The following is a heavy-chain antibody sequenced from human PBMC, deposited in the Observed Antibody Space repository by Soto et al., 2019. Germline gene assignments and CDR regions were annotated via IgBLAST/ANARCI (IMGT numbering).Heavy chain of an antibody. CDR2: IIPIFGTA. V-gene: IGHV1-69*12. CDR3: XXXRGYSYDYGLDV. D-gene: IGHD5-18*01. Sequence: QVQLVQSGAEVTKPGSSVXVXCTASGDTFINYAISWVRQAPGQGLEWMGGIIPIFGTANYAQKFQGRVTISADDSTSTAYMELSRLXSXXXXXXXXXXXRGYSYDYGLDVWGQGTKVTVSS. CDR1: GDTFINYA. J-gene: IGHJ6*02.